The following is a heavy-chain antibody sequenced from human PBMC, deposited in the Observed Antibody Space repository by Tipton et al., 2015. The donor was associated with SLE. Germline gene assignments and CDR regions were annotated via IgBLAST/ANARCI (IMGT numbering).Heavy chain of an antibody. V-gene: IGHV4-59*08. CDR1: GDTISDHY. CDR2: ISYSGST. Sequence: TLSLTCTVSGDTISDHYWSWIRQPPGKGLEWIGYISYSGSTNYSPSLKSRVTISADTSKNQFSLKLSSVTAADTAVYYCASGGYGSGSHYLGGWFDPWGRGTLVTVSP. J-gene: IGHJ5*02. D-gene: IGHD3-10*01. CDR3: ASGGYGSGSHYLGGWFDP.